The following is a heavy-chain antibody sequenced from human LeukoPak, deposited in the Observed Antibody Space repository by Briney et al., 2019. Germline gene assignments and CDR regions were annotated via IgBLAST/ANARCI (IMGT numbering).Heavy chain of an antibody. CDR3: ARAAVGASRFDY. CDR1: GGSVTSGNYY. V-gene: IGHV4-61*01. Sequence: PSETRSLTCTLSGGSVTSGNYYWNWIRQPPGKGLEWIVYIHYTGNTNFNPSLKSRITISVDTSKNQFSLKLTSVTAANTAVYYCARAAVGASRFDYWGQGTLVTVSS. CDR2: IHYTGNT. D-gene: IGHD6-13*01. J-gene: IGHJ4*02.